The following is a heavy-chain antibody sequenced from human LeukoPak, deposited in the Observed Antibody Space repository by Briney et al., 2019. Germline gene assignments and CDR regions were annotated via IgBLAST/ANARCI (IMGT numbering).Heavy chain of an antibody. CDR2: IFYNGSP. Sequence: PSETLSLTCTASGGSITNTNDYWGWVRQSPGRGLEWLGNIFYNGSPYNPSLKSRVAISVDTSKNHFSLTLNAVTAADTAVYYCASYSGTYSAFEIWGQGTQVTVSS. D-gene: IGHD1-26*01. CDR3: ASYSGTYSAFEI. J-gene: IGHJ3*02. CDR1: GGSITNTNDY. V-gene: IGHV4-39*07.